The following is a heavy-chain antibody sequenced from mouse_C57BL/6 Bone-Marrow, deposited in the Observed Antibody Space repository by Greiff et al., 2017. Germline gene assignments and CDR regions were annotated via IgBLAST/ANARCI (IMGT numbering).Heavy chain of an antibody. CDR3: ARHDSNYDYAMDY. D-gene: IGHD2-5*01. J-gene: IGHJ4*01. CDR2: ISSGGSYT. Sequence: EVMLVESGGDLVKPGGSLKLSCAASGFTFSSYGMSWVRQTPDKRLEWVATISSGGSYTYYPDSVKGRFTISRDNAKNTLYLLMSSLKSEDTAMYYCARHDSNYDYAMDYWGQGTSVTVSS. V-gene: IGHV5-6*01. CDR1: GFTFSSYG.